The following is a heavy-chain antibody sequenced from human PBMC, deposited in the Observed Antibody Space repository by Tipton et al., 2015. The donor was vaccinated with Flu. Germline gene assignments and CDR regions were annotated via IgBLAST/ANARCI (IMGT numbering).Heavy chain of an antibody. V-gene: IGHV4-38-2*01. CDR1: GDSIGSDYY. D-gene: IGHD3-10*01. CDR2: MYRSGNT. CDR3: ATTTYYYGSGSHGY. Sequence: TLSLTCSVSGDSIGSDYYWGCIRQSPGKGLEWIANMYRSGNTYYNPSLKSRVAISLDTFQNQFSLKLTSVTAAATAVYYCATTTYYYGSGSHGYWGQGTLGTVSS. J-gene: IGHJ4*02.